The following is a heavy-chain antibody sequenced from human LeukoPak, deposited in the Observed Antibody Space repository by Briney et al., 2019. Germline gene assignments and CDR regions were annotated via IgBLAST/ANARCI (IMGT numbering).Heavy chain of an antibody. J-gene: IGHJ5*02. CDR1: GYTFTSYD. Sequence: ASVKVSCKASGYTFTSYDINWVREATGQGLEWMGWMNPNSGNTGYAQKFQGRVTMTRNTSISTVYMELSSLRSEDTAVYYCARGGMTIFGPRNWFDPWGQGTLVTVSS. CDR3: ARGGMTIFGPRNWFDP. CDR2: MNPNSGNT. V-gene: IGHV1-8*01. D-gene: IGHD3-3*01.